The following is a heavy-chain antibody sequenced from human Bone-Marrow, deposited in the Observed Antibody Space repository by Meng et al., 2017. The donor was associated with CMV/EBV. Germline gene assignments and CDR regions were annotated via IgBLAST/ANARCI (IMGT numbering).Heavy chain of an antibody. CDR3: APGVGASYFDY. J-gene: IGHJ4*02. CDR1: GYTFTGYY. Sequence: ASVNVSCKASGYTFTGYYMHWVRQAPGQGLEWMGWINPNRGGTNYAQKFQGRVTMTRDPSISTAYMELSRLRSDDSGVYYGAPGVGASYFDYWGQGTLVTVSS. D-gene: IGHD1-26*01. V-gene: IGHV1-2*02. CDR2: INPNRGGT.